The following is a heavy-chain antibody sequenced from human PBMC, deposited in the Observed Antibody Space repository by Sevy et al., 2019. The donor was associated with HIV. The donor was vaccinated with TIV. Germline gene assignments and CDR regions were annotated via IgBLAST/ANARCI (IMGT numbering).Heavy chain of an antibody. CDR3: ARSRRVYDAFDI. J-gene: IGHJ3*02. CDR2: INPNSGGT. D-gene: IGHD6-13*01. Sequence: ASVKVSCKASGYTFTGYYMHWVRQAPGQGLEWMGWINPNSGGTNYPQKFQGWVTMTRDTSISTAYMELGRLRSDDTAVYYCARSRRVYDAFDIWGQGTMVTVSS. CDR1: GYTFTGYY. V-gene: IGHV1-2*04.